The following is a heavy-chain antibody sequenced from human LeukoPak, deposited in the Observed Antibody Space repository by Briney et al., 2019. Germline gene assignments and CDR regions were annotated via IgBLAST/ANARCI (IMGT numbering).Heavy chain of an antibody. Sequence: GGSLRLSCAASGFTFSSYAMYWVRQAPGKGLEWVAVTSYDGSNKYYADSVKGRFTISRDNSKNTLYLQMNSLRAEDTAVYYCARDRGYCSSTNCLRPRYGMDVWGQGTTVTVSS. CDR2: TSYDGSNK. D-gene: IGHD2-2*01. CDR3: ARDRGYCSSTNCLRPRYGMDV. J-gene: IGHJ6*02. V-gene: IGHV3-30-3*01. CDR1: GFTFSSYA.